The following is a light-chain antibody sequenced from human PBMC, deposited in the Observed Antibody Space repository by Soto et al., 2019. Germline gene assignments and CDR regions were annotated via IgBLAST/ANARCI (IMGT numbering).Light chain of an antibody. Sequence: QSALTQSASVSGSPGQSITISCTGTSSDVGGYNYVSWYQQHPGKAPKLIIYDVSKRPSGVSTRFSGSKSGNTASLTISGLQAEDEADYSCSSYTRTSSWVFGGGTKLTVL. CDR2: DVS. CDR1: SSDVGGYNY. CDR3: SSYTRTSSWV. V-gene: IGLV2-14*01. J-gene: IGLJ3*02.